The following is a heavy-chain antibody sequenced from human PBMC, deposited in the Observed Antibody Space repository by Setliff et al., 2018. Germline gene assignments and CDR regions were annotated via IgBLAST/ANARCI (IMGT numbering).Heavy chain of an antibody. J-gene: IGHJ4*02. Sequence: GESLKISCAASGFTFSRYSMNWVRQAPGKGLEWVSSISSSSSYIYYADSVKGRFTISRDNAKNSLYLQMNSLRAEDTAVYYCARDGGEYWGQGTLVTVSS. CDR2: ISSSSSYI. D-gene: IGHD3-16*01. CDR1: GFTFSRYS. V-gene: IGHV3-21*01. CDR3: ARDGGEY.